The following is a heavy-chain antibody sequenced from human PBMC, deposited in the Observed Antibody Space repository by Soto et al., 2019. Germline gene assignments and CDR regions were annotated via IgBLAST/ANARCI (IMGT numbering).Heavy chain of an antibody. Sequence: SETLSLTCTVSGGSISSYYWSWIRQPPGKGLEWIGYIYYSGSTNYNPSPKSRVTISVDTSKNQFSLKLSSVTAADTAVYYCARVQGKYYYGSGSPYDMDVWGKGTTVTVSS. CDR2: IYYSGST. D-gene: IGHD3-10*01. V-gene: IGHV4-59*01. CDR3: ARVQGKYYYGSGSPYDMDV. CDR1: GGSISSYY. J-gene: IGHJ6*03.